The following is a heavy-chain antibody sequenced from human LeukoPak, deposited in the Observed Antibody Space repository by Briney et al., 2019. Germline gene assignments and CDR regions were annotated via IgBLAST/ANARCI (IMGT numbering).Heavy chain of an antibody. CDR1: GGSISSGRHY. CDR2: IYTSGST. Sequence: TLSLTCQVSGGSISSGRHYWSWIRQPAGKGLEWIGRIYTSGSTNYNPSLKSRVTISLDTSKNQFSLKLSSVTAADTAVYYCARVDGSCAGGSCPSGNWFDPWGQGTLVTVSS. V-gene: IGHV4-61*02. D-gene: IGHD2-15*01. J-gene: IGHJ5*02. CDR3: ARVDGSCAGGSCPSGNWFDP.